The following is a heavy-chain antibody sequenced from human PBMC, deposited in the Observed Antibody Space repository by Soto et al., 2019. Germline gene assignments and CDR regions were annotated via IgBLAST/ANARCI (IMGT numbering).Heavy chain of an antibody. V-gene: IGHV1-46*01. CDR2: INPSGGST. J-gene: IGHJ3*02. CDR1: GYTFTSYY. Sequence: ASVKVSCKASGYTFTSYYMHWVRQAPGQGLEWMGIINPSGGSTSYAQKFQGRVTMTRDTSTSTVYMELSSLRSEDTAVYYCARGLLGGFGELLGDAFDIWGQGTMVTVSS. D-gene: IGHD3-10*01. CDR3: ARGLLGGFGELLGDAFDI.